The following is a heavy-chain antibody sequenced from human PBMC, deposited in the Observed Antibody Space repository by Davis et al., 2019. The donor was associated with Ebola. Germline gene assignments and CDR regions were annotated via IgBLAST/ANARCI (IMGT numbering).Heavy chain of an antibody. Sequence: MPSETLSLTCAVYGGSFSGYYWSWIRQPPGKGLEWIGEINHSGSTNYNPSLKSRVTISVDTSKNQFSLKLRSVAAADTAVYYCARGPTRYYFDYWGQGTLVTVSS. D-gene: IGHD4-17*01. CDR3: ARGPTRYYFDY. J-gene: IGHJ4*02. V-gene: IGHV4-34*01. CDR1: GGSFSGYY. CDR2: INHSGST.